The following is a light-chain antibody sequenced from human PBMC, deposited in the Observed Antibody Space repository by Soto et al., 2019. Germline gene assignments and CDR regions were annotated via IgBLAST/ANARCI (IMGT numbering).Light chain of an antibody. J-gene: IGLJ1*01. Sequence: QSVLTQPPSVSGAPGQRVTISCTGSSSNIWAGYDVHWYQQRPGTAPKLLIFGNTNRPSGVPDRFSGSKSGTSASLAITGLQAEDEGDYYCQSYDSTLSARYVFGTGTKLTVL. CDR3: QSYDSTLSARYV. CDR2: GNT. V-gene: IGLV1-40*01. CDR1: SSNIWAGYD.